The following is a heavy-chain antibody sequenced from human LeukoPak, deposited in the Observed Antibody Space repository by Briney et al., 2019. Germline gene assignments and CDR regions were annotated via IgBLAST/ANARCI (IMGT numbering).Heavy chain of an antibody. V-gene: IGHV1-8*01. J-gene: IGHJ5*02. CDR3: ARGRSNVLRFLGTSNWFDP. CDR1: GYTFTSYD. D-gene: IGHD3-3*01. CDR2: MNPNSGNT. Sequence: GASVKVSCKASGYTFTSYDINWVRQATGQGLEWMGWMNPNSGNTGYAQKFQGRVTMTRNTSISTAYMELSSLRSEDTAVYYCARGRSNVLRFLGTSNWFDPWGQGTLVTASS.